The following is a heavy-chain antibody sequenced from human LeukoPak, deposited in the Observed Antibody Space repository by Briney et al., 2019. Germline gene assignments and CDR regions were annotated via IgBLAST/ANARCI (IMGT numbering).Heavy chain of an antibody. CDR1: GGSISSSSYY. V-gene: IGHV4-39*02. CDR3: ARDEGDFWSGYYA. D-gene: IGHD3-3*01. J-gene: IGHJ4*02. Sequence: PSETLSLTCTVSGGSISSSSYYWGWIRQPPGKGLEWIGSIYYSGSTYYNPSLKSRVTISVDTSKNQFSPKLSSVTAADTAAYYCARDEGDFWSGYYAWGQGTLVTVSS. CDR2: IYYSGST.